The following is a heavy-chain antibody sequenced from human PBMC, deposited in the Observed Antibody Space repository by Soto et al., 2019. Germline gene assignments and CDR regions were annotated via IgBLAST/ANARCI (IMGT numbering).Heavy chain of an antibody. V-gene: IGHV1-2*02. D-gene: IGHD1-26*01. Sequence: ASVKVSCKASGYTFTGHYIHWVRQAPQQGPEWMGESGRESGATRDAQKFQGRGTMTMDTSLTTVYMELKNLSPDDTAVYYCGRGRSGQIVVFYWGQGTPVTVSS. CDR3: GRGRSGQIVVFY. CDR1: GYTFTGHY. J-gene: IGHJ4*02. CDR2: SGRESGAT.